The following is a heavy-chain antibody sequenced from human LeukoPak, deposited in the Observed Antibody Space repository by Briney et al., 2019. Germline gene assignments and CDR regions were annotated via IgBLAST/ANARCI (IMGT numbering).Heavy chain of an antibody. Sequence: SETLSLTCTVSGGSISSYYWSWIRQPPGKGLEWIGYIYYSGSTNYNPSLKSRVTISVDTSKNQFSLKLSSVTAADTAVYYCARVDSYGLKPFDYWGQGILVTVSS. J-gene: IGHJ4*02. CDR2: IYYSGST. CDR3: ARVDSYGLKPFDY. D-gene: IGHD5-18*01. V-gene: IGHV4-59*01. CDR1: GGSISSYY.